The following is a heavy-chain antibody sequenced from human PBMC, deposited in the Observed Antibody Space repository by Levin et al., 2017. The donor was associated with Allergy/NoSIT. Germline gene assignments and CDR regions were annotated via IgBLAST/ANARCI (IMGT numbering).Heavy chain of an antibody. D-gene: IGHD3-22*01. J-gene: IGHJ4*02. CDR1: GFSLSTSGVG. CDR3: AHIPLVMGNYDSSGYHFDY. Sequence: SGPTLVKPTQTLTLTCTFSGFSLSTSGVGVGWIRQPPGKALEWLALIYWDDDKRYSPSLKSRLTITKDTSKNQVVLTMTNMDPVDTATYYCAHIPLVMGNYDSSGYHFDYWGQGTLVTVSS. V-gene: IGHV2-5*02. CDR2: IYWDDDK.